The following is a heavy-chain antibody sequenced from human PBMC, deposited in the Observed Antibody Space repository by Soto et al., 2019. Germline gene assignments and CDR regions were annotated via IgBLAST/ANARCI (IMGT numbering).Heavy chain of an antibody. D-gene: IGHD7-27*01. J-gene: IGHJ3*02. CDR2: ISYDGSNK. Sequence: QVQLVESGGGVVQPGRSLRLSCAASGFTFSFYGMHWVRQAPGKGLEWVAVISYDGSNKYYADSVKGRFTISRDNSKNTLYLQMNSLRAEDTAVDYCAKDLGHGGRGAFDIWGQGTMVTVSS. CDR1: GFTFSFYG. CDR3: AKDLGHGGRGAFDI. V-gene: IGHV3-30*18.